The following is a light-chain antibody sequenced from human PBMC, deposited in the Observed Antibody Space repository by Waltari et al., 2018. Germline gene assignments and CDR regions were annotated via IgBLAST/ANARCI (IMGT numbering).Light chain of an antibody. Sequence: VVTQSPATLSVSPGKTVTLSCRASQRVNTNLAWYQQKPGQAPRLLIFAASTRAPGIPSRFGGSGSGTEFTLTITCLQFEDVGVYFCQQYHKWPPGGFGGGTKVEIE. CDR2: AAS. CDR3: QQYHKWPPGG. CDR1: QRVNTN. V-gene: IGKV3-15*01. J-gene: IGKJ4*01.